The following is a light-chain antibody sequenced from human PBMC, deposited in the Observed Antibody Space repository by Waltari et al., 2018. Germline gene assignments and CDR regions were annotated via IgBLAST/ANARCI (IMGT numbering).Light chain of an antibody. V-gene: IGLV2-14*01. CDR1: SSDVGGYNI. CDR3: SSYTSSSTWV. CDR2: EVS. J-gene: IGLJ3*02. Sequence: QSALTQPASVSGSPGQSITISCPGTSSDVGGYNIVSWYQQHPGKAPKLMIYEVSNRPSGVSNRFSGSKSGNTASLTISGLQAEDEADYYCSSYTSSSTWVFGGGTKLTVL.